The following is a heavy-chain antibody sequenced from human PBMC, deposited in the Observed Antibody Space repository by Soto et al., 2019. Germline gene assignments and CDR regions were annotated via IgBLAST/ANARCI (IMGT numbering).Heavy chain of an antibody. V-gene: IGHV1-18*01. J-gene: IGHJ4*02. D-gene: IGHD1-26*01. CDR2: INPSNDNT. Sequence: QVQLVQSGGEVKKPGASVKVSCKASNYSFSSFGISWMRQAPGQGLEWMVWINPSNDNTNYAQSLQGRVTLTTDTSTSTAYMELRSLRSDDTAVYYCARDPFYSGTNLQVGYFDSWGQGTLVTVSS. CDR1: NYSFSSFG. CDR3: ARDPFYSGTNLQVGYFDS.